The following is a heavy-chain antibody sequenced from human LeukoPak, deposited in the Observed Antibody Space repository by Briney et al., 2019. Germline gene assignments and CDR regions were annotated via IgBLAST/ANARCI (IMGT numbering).Heavy chain of an antibody. Sequence: LSGGSLRLSCAASGFTFSSYAMSWVRQAPGKGLEWVSAISGSGGSTYYADSVKGRFTISRDNSKNTLNLQMNSLRAEDTAVYYCAKSAAAGNYYYYGMDVWGQGTTVTVSS. CDR3: AKSAAAGNYYYYGMDV. J-gene: IGHJ6*02. V-gene: IGHV3-23*01. D-gene: IGHD6-13*01. CDR2: ISGSGGST. CDR1: GFTFSSYA.